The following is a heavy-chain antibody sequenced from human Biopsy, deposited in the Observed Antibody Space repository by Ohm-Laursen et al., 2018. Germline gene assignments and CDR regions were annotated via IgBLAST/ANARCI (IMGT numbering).Heavy chain of an antibody. CDR2: NIPILGMG. D-gene: IGHD3-9*01. V-gene: IGHV1-69*10. CDR1: GGTFSNYG. J-gene: IGHJ1*01. CDR3: ATKLTGYFHH. Sequence: SVKVSCKAPGGTFSNYGVNWVRQAPGQGLEWLGGNIPILGMGNYAQKFQDRVTVAADPSTSTATMELRSLRSDDTAVYYCATKLTGYFHHWGQGTLVIVSS.